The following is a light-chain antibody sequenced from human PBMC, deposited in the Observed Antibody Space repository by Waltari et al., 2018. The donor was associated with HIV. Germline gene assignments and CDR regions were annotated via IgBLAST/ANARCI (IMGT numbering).Light chain of an antibody. CDR2: RNN. J-gene: IGLJ3*02. V-gene: IGLV1-47*01. Sequence: QSVLTQPPSASGTPGQRVTISCSGSNSNVGNNYVSLYQHLPGTTPKLLIYRNNQRPSGDPDRFSGSKSGTSASLAISGLRSEDEADYYCAAWDDSLSGRVFGGGTKLTVL. CDR3: AAWDDSLSGRV. CDR1: NSNVGNNY.